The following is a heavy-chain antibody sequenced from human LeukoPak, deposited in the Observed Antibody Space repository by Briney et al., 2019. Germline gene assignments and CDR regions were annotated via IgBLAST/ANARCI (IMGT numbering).Heavy chain of an antibody. Sequence: GESLKISCKGSGYTFATYWIAWVRQMPGRGLEWMGTIYPGDSDTRYSPSFQGQVTISADKSISTAYLQWSSLEASDSAIYYCARRPRDSTGYYFDLWGQGTLVTVSS. CDR3: ARRPRDSTGYYFDL. CDR2: IYPGDSDT. CDR1: GYTFATYW. V-gene: IGHV5-51*01. J-gene: IGHJ4*02. D-gene: IGHD3-22*01.